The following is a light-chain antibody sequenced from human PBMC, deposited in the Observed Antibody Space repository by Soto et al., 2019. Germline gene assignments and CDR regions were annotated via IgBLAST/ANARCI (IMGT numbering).Light chain of an antibody. CDR1: QSVSSSY. Sequence: EMVLTQSPGTLSLSPGERATLSCRASQSVSSSYLAWYQQKPGQAPRRLIYGASSRATGIPDRFSGSGSGTDFTLTISRLEPEDFAEYYCQQYGSSPTWTFGQGTKVDIK. CDR2: GAS. CDR3: QQYGSSPTWT. V-gene: IGKV3-20*01. J-gene: IGKJ1*01.